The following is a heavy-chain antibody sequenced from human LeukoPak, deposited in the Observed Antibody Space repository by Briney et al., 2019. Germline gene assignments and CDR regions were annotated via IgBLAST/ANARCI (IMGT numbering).Heavy chain of an antibody. J-gene: IGHJ6*03. CDR3: GRHYYDSSGYSYYYYYMDV. Sequence: SETLSLTCTVSAGSISSSSYYWGLIRQPPGKGLEWIGSIYYSGSTYYNPSLTSRVTISVDTSKNQFSLKLSSVTAADTAVYYCGRHYYDSSGYSYYYYYMDVWGKGTTVTVSS. D-gene: IGHD3-22*01. CDR2: IYYSGST. V-gene: IGHV4-39*01. CDR1: AGSISSSSYY.